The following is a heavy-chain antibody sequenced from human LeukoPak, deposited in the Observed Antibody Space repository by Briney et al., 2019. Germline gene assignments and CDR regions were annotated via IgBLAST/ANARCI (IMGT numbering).Heavy chain of an antibody. J-gene: IGHJ4*02. CDR3: TRVKVVVGALFDY. D-gene: IGHD1-26*01. CDR1: GFTFSSYW. CDR2: IRSKAYGGTT. Sequence: GGSLRLSCAASGFTFSSYWMSWVRQAPGRGLEWVGFIRSKAYGGTTEYAASVKGRFTISRDDSKSIAYLQMNSLKTEDTAVYYCTRVKVVVGALFDYWGQGTLVTVSS. V-gene: IGHV3-49*04.